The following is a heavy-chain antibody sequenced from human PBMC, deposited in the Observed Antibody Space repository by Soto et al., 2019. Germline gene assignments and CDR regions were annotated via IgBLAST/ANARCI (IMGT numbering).Heavy chain of an antibody. D-gene: IGHD2-2*01. CDR3: ARVIPGAEAWFGP. CDR1: GYTFTNYG. J-gene: IGHJ5*02. V-gene: IGHV1-18*01. Sequence: QVQLVQSGGEVKKPGASVKVSCKASGYTFTNYGVTWVRQAPGQGLEWMGWISAYTDNPNYAQKFQGRVTMTIDTSTTTAYMDLRSLTCDDTAVYYCARVIPGAEAWFGPWGQGTLVTVSS. CDR2: ISAYTDNP.